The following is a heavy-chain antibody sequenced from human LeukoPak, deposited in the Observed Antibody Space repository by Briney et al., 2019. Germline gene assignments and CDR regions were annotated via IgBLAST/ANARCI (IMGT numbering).Heavy chain of an antibody. Sequence: SETLSLTCAVYGGSFSGYYWSWIRQPPGKGLEWIGEINHSGSTNYNPSLKSRVTISVDTSKNQFSLKLSSVTAADTAVYYCARGQGDYYDSSGYYAHWGQGTLSPSPQ. CDR1: GGSFSGYY. D-gene: IGHD3-22*01. V-gene: IGHV4-34*01. J-gene: IGHJ4*02. CDR2: INHSGST. CDR3: ARGQGDYYDSSGYYAH.